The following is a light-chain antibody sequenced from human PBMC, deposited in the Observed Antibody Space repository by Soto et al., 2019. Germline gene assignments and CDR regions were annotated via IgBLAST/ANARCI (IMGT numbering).Light chain of an antibody. Sequence: EMVLTQSPGTLSLSPGERATLSCTASQSISSIYLAWYQQNPGQAHRLLIYGASNMATGIPDRFSGNGSGTDFTLTINRLAPEDFAVFYCQQYGSSPLTFGGGTKVEIK. V-gene: IGKV3-20*01. CDR3: QQYGSSPLT. CDR1: QSISSIY. J-gene: IGKJ4*01. CDR2: GAS.